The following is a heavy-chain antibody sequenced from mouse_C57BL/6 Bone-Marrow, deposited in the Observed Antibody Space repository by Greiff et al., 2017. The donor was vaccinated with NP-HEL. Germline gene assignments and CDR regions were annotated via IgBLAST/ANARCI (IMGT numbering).Heavy chain of an antibody. CDR2: IDPSDSYT. CDR1: GYTFTSYW. D-gene: IGHD2-2*01. V-gene: IGHV1-50*01. CDR3: ARSSGYHEGYYAMDY. J-gene: IGHJ4*01. Sequence: QVQLQQPGAELVKPGASVKLSCKASGYTFTSYWMQWVKQRPGQGLEWIGEIDPSDSYTNYNQKFKGKATLTVDTSSSTAYMQLSSLTSEDSAVYYCARSSGYHEGYYAMDYWGQGTSVTVSS.